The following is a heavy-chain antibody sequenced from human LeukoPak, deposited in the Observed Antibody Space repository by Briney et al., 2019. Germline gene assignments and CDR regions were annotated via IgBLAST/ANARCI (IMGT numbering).Heavy chain of an antibody. CDR2: FDPEDGET. Sequence: GASVKVSCKVSGYTLTELSMHWVRQAPGKGLEWMGGFDPEDGETIYAQKFHGRVTMTEDTSTDTAYMELSSLRSEDTAVYYCATSAPDTAMDNFDYWGQGTLVTVSS. D-gene: IGHD5-18*01. V-gene: IGHV1-24*01. J-gene: IGHJ4*02. CDR1: GYTLTELS. CDR3: ATSAPDTAMDNFDY.